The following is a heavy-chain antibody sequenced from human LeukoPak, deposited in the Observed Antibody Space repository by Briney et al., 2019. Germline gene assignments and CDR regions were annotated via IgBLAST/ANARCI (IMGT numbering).Heavy chain of an antibody. CDR2: ISGTGGST. V-gene: IGHV3-23*01. D-gene: IGHD3-10*01. J-gene: IGHJ4*02. CDR1: GFTFSSYA. CDR3: AKDNKYYYGSGSYYIFDY. Sequence: GGSLKLSCAASGFTFSSYAMSWVRQAPGKGLEWVSAISGTGGSTYYADSVKGRFTISRDYSKNTLYLQMNSLRAEDTAVYYCAKDNKYYYGSGSYYIFDYWGQGTLVTVSS.